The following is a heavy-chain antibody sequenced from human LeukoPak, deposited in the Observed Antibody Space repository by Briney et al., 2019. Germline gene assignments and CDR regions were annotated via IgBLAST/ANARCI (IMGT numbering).Heavy chain of an antibody. J-gene: IGHJ4*02. Sequence: PSETLSLTCAVYGGSFSGYYWSWIRQPPGKGLEWIGEINHSGSTNYNPSLKSRVTISVDTSKNQFSLKLSSVTAADTAVYYCARGRLLSSPWGQGTLLTVSS. CDR2: INHSGST. CDR3: ARGRLLSSP. CDR1: GGSFSGYY. V-gene: IGHV4-34*01. D-gene: IGHD1-26*01.